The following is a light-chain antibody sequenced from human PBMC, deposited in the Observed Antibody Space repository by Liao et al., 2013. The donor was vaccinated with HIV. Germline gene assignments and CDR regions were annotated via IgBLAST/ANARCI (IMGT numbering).Light chain of an antibody. CDR1: KLGDKF. CDR2: HDT. CDR3: QAWDSNSWV. Sequence: SYALTQPPSVSVSPRQTATITCSGDKLGDKFASWYQQKPGQSPVLVIYHDTKRPSGIPERFSGSNSGNTATLTISGTQATDEADYYCQAWDSNSWVFGGGTELTVL. V-gene: IGLV3-1*01. J-gene: IGLJ3*02.